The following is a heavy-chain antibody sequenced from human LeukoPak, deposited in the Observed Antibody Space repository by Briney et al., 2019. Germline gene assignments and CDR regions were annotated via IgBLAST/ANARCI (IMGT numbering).Heavy chain of an antibody. D-gene: IGHD3-16*01. CDR1: GGSISSYY. Sequence: SETLSLTCTVSGGSISSYYWSWIRQPPGKGLEWIGEIYHTGSTNYSPSLRSRVTMSIDKSNNQFSLNLNSVTAADTAVYYCAKSGDYLWDYWGQGTLVTVSS. J-gene: IGHJ4*02. CDR3: AKSGDYLWDY. CDR2: IYHTGST. V-gene: IGHV4-59*12.